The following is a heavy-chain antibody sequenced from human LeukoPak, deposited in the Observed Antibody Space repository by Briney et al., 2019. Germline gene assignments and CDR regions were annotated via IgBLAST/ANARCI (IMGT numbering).Heavy chain of an antibody. D-gene: IGHD3-22*01. Sequence: PGGSLRLSCAASGFTFSSYSMNWVRQAPGKGLEWVSSISSSSYIYYADSVKGRFTISRDNAKNSLYLQMHSLGAEDTAVYYCARDTYYYDTSGYYPYYFDYWGQGTLVTVSS. CDR1: GFTFSSYS. CDR3: ARDTYYYDTSGYYPYYFDY. CDR2: ISSSSYI. V-gene: IGHV3-21*01. J-gene: IGHJ4*02.